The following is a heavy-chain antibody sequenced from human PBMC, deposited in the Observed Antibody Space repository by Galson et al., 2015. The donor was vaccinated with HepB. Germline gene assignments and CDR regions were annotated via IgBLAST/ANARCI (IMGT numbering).Heavy chain of an antibody. CDR1: GYTFTSYY. D-gene: IGHD3-22*01. V-gene: IGHV1-46*01. J-gene: IGHJ1*01. CDR2: INPSGGST. Sequence: SCKASGYTFTSYYMHWVRQAPGQGLEWMGIINPSGGSTSYAQKFQGRVTMTRDTSTSTVYMELSSLRSEDTAVYYCARELYDSSGRGWFQHWGQGTLVTVSS. CDR3: ARELYDSSGRGWFQH.